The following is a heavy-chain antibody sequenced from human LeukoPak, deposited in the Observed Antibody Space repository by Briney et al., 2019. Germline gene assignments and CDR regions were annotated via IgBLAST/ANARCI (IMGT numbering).Heavy chain of an antibody. CDR1: GGSISSYY. CDR3: ASRSGSYLFFDY. V-gene: IGHV4-59*01. J-gene: IGHJ4*02. D-gene: IGHD1-26*01. CDR2: IYYSGST. Sequence: SETLSLTCTVSGGSISSYYWSWNRQPPGKGLEWIGYIYYSGSTNYNPSLKSRVTISVDTSKNQFSLKLSSVTAADTAVYYCASRSGSYLFFDYWGQGTLVTVSS.